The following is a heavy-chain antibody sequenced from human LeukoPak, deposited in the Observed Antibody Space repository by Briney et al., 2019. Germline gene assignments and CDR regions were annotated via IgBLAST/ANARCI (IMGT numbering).Heavy chain of an antibody. CDR3: ARALGYDWRAFDI. CDR1: GFTFSSYS. D-gene: IGHD5-12*01. Sequence: GGSLRLSCAASGFTFSSYSMNWVRQAPGKGLEWVSSISSSSSYIYYADPVKGRFTISRDNAKNSLYLQMNSLRAEDTAVYYCARALGYDWRAFDIWGQGKMVTVSS. CDR2: ISSSSSYI. J-gene: IGHJ3*02. V-gene: IGHV3-21*04.